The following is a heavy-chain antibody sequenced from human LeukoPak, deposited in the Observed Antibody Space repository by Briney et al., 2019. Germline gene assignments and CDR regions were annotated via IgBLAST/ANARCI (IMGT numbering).Heavy chain of an antibody. J-gene: IGHJ4*02. V-gene: IGHV3-15*01. D-gene: IGHD6-13*01. Sequence: GGSLRLSCAASGFTFSDAWMSWVRQAPGKGLEWVGRIRSTTNGGTRDYAAPVKGRFTISRDDSQNTLYLQMNSLQSEDTAEYYCTTEYSGSRYGYWGQGTLVTVSS. CDR3: TTEYSGSRYGY. CDR2: IRSTTNGGTR. CDR1: GFTFSDAW.